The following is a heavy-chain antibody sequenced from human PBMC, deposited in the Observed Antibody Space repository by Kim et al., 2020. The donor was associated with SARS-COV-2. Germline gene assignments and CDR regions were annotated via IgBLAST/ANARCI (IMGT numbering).Heavy chain of an antibody. D-gene: IGHD6-13*01. Sequence: GGSLRLSCAASGFTFSSYGMHWVRQAPGKGLEWVAVIWYDGSNKYYADSVKGRFTISRDNSKNTLYLQMNSLRAEDTAVYYCARDKGGVAAAEVVYWGQGTLVTVSS. CDR3: ARDKGGVAAAEVVY. V-gene: IGHV3-33*01. CDR2: IWYDGSNK. CDR1: GFTFSSYG. J-gene: IGHJ4*02.